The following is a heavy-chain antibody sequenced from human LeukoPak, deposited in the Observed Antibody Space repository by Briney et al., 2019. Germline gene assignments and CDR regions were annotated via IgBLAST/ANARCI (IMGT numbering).Heavy chain of an antibody. CDR3: ARVLSSSSWYINFDY. Sequence: PETLSLTCAVYGGSFSGYYWSWIRQPPGKGLEWIGEINHSGSTNYNPSLKSRVTISVDTSKNQFSLKLSSVTAADTAVYYCARVLSSSSWYINFDYWGQGTLVTVSS. D-gene: IGHD6-13*01. V-gene: IGHV4-34*01. CDR1: GGSFSGYY. CDR2: INHSGST. J-gene: IGHJ4*02.